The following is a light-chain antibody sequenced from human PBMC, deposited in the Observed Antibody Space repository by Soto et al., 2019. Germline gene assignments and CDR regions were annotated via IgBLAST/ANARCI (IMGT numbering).Light chain of an antibody. Sequence: DIVMTQSPDSLAVSLGERATINCKSSQSVLHSSNNQNYLAWYQQKPGQPPKLLIYWASTRASGVPDRFSGSGSGTDFTLTISSLQAEDVAVYYCQQYSGTPRTFGQGTRVEIK. CDR3: QQYSGTPRT. CDR1: QSVLHSSNNQNY. CDR2: WAS. J-gene: IGKJ1*01. V-gene: IGKV4-1*01.